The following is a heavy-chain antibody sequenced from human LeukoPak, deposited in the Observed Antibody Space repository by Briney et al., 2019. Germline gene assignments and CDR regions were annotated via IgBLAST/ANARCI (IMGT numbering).Heavy chain of an antibody. Sequence: PGGSLRLSCAASGFTFSSYAMSWVRQAPGKGLEWVSAISGSGGSTYYADSVKGRFTISRDNSKNTLYLQMNSLRAEDTAVNYCATGRPITMIXXXFTWGQGXXXTXXS. CDR2: ISGSGGST. V-gene: IGHV3-23*01. CDR1: GFTFSSYA. D-gene: IGHD3-22*01. CDR3: ATGRPITMIXXXFT. J-gene: IGHJ5*02.